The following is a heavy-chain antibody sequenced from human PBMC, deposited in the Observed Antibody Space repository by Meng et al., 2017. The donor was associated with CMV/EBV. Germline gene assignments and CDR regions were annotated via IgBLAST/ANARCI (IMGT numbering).Heavy chain of an antibody. V-gene: IGHV3-43*01. D-gene: IGHD7-27*01. CDR2: ISWDGGST. Sequence: ETLSLTCAASGFTFDDYTMHWVRQAPGKGLEWVSLISWDGGSTYYADSVKGRFPISRDNSKNSPYLQMNSLRTEDTALYYCAKDMGNPRGYYYGMDVWGQGTTVTVSS. J-gene: IGHJ6*02. CDR1: GFTFDDYT. CDR3: AKDMGNPRGYYYGMDV.